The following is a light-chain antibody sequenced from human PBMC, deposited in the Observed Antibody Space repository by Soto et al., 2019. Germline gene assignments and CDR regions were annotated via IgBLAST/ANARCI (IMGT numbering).Light chain of an antibody. CDR1: QSSSSY. V-gene: IGKV1-39*01. Sequence: DLEMTQSPSSVSASGGHRFAITCRASQSSSSYLAWYQQKPGKAPRLLIYAASSWDSGVPARFSGSGSGTDFTLTISSLQPEDSAAYYCQQCYSTPLTFGQGTKVDI. CDR2: AAS. J-gene: IGKJ1*01. CDR3: QQCYSTPLT.